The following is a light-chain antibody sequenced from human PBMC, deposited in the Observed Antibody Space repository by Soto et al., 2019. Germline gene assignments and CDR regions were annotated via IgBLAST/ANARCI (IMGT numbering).Light chain of an antibody. V-gene: IGKV3-20*01. CDR1: QSVSSSY. CDR2: GAS. CDR3: QQYGSSPLFT. J-gene: IGKJ3*01. Sequence: EIVLTQSPGTLSLSPGERATLSCRASQSVSSSYLAWYQQKPGQAPRLLIYGASSRATGIPDRFSGSGSGTDFTLTISRLEPEDFAVYYGQQYGSSPLFTFGPGTKVHIK.